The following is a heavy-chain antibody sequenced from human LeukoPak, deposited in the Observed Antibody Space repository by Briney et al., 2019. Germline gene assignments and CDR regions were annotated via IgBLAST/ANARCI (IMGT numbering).Heavy chain of an antibody. CDR1: GFTFSSYG. V-gene: IGHV3-33*06. D-gene: IGHD2-8*01. J-gene: IGHJ4*02. CDR3: AKDRWRTSPTFDY. Sequence: PSGRSLRLSCAASGFTFSSYGMHWVRQAPGKGLEWVAVIWYDESNKYYADSVKGRFTISRDNSKNTLYLQMNSLRAEDTAVYYCAKDRWRTSPTFDYWGQGTLVTVSS. CDR2: IWYDESNK.